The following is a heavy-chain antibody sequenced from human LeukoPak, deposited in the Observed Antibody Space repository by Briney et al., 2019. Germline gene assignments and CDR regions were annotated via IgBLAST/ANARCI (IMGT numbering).Heavy chain of an antibody. V-gene: IGHV4-61*02. Sequence: KSSQTLSLTCTVSGGSISSGSYYWSWIRQPAGKGLEWIGRIYTSGSTNYNPSLKSRVTISVDTSKNQFSLKLSSVTAADTAVYYCARAGVAGSNWSDPWGQGTLVTVSS. CDR1: GGSISSGSYY. J-gene: IGHJ5*02. CDR3: ARAGVAGSNWSDP. CDR2: IYTSGST. D-gene: IGHD6-19*01.